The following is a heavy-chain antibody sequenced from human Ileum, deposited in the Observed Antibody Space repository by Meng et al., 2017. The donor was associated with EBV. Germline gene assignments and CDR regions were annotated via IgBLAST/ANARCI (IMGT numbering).Heavy chain of an antibody. V-gene: IGHV4-30-2*01. D-gene: IGHD4-23*01. CDR1: GGPISSGGHS. J-gene: IGHJ4*02. CDR3: ARAHPVVYFFDY. CDR2: IQHSGST. Sequence: LQLPESGSVLVKPSQTLSLTCAVSGGPISSGGHSWSWIRQPPGKGLEWIGDIQHSGSTYYNPSLKSRVTISVDRSRNQFSLKLSSVTAADTAVYYCARAHPVVYFFDYWGQGTLVTVSS.